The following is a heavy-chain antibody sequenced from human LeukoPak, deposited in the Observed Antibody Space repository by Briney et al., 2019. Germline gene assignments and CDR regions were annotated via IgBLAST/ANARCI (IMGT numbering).Heavy chain of an antibody. CDR3: ARDWGAYYHFFDY. D-gene: IGHD3-22*01. Sequence: GGYLRLSCEASGFSMSVYWMSWVRQAPGQGLEWVGNIKQDGSERNYVDSVKGRFTISRDNAKKSLYLQMNSLRAEDTAVYYCARDWGAYYHFFDYWGQGTLVTVSS. CDR1: GFSMSVYW. V-gene: IGHV3-7*01. J-gene: IGHJ4*02. CDR2: IKQDGSER.